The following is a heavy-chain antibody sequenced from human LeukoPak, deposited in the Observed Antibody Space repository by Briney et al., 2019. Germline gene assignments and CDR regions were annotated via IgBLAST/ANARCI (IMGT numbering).Heavy chain of an antibody. V-gene: IGHV1-69*13. CDR3: ARLTYYYDSSGYYWFDP. CDR1: GGTFSNYA. CDR2: IIPIFGTA. J-gene: IGHJ5*02. D-gene: IGHD3-22*01. Sequence: GASVKVSCKASGGTFSNYAISWVRQAPGQGLEWMGGIIPIFGTANYAQKFQGRVTITADESTSTAYMELSSLRSEDTAVYYCARLTYYYDSSGYYWFDPWGQGTLVTVSS.